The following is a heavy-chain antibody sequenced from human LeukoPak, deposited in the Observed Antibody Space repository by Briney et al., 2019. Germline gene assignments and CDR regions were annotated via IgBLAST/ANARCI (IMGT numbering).Heavy chain of an antibody. CDR2: ISAYNGNT. CDR3: ARDGWRSPIYPSPHYGMDV. D-gene: IGHD2-2*02. V-gene: IGHV1-18*04. J-gene: IGHJ6*02. CDR1: GYTFTSYY. Sequence: GAPVKVSCKASGYTFTSYYMHWVRQAPGQGLEWMGWISAYNGNTNYAQKLQGRVTMTTDTSTSTAYMELRSLRSDDTAVYYCARDGWRSPIYPSPHYGMDVWGQGTTVTVSS.